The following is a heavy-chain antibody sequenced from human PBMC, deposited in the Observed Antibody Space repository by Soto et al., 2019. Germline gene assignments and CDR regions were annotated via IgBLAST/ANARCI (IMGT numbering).Heavy chain of an antibody. V-gene: IGHV3-23*01. CDR1: GFTFSSHA. CDR3: AKDSITMVRGVIIMSACDI. D-gene: IGHD3-10*01. Sequence: EVQLLESGGGLVQPGGSLRLSCAASGFTFSSHAMSWVRQAPGKGLEWVSAISGSGGSTYYADSVKGRFTISRDNSKNTLYLQMNSLGAEDNAVYYCAKDSITMVRGVIIMSACDIWGQGTMVTVSS. CDR2: ISGSGGST. J-gene: IGHJ3*02.